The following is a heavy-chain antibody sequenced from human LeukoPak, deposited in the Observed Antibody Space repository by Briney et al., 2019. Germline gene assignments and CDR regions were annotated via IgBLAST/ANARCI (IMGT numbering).Heavy chain of an antibody. CDR2: ISGSGDST. CDR1: GFTFTDYA. Sequence: GGSLRLSCAASGFTFTDYAMTWVRQAPGKGLEWVAGISGSGDSTYHADSVRGRFAISRDNSKNTLYLQMNSLRAEDTAVYYCAKGPSGIVVVPGDYWGQGTLLSVYS. CDR3: AKGPSGIVVVPGDY. J-gene: IGHJ4*02. V-gene: IGHV3-23*01. D-gene: IGHD2-2*01.